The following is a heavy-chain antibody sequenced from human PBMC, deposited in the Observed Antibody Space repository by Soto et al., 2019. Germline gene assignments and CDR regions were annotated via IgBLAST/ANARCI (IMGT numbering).Heavy chain of an antibody. CDR1: GGPFSSYG. CDR2: IIPIIDTT. V-gene: IGHV1-69*01. J-gene: IGHJ3*02. D-gene: IGHD2-2*01. Sequence: QVQLVQSGAEVKKPGSSVKVSCKASGGPFSSYGFSWVRQAPGQGLEWMGGIIPIIDTTNYARKFQGRVTITADESTSTAYMELSILTSDDTAAYYCARDMPDDGFEIWGQGTMVTVSS. CDR3: ARDMPDDGFEI.